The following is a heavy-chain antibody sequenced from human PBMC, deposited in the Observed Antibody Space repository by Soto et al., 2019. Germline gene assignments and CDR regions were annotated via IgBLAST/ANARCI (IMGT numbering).Heavy chain of an antibody. CDR1: GFTFSSYD. CDR3: ARGYQEITMVRGLKYSYGMDV. V-gene: IGHV3-33*01. Sequence: QVQLVESGGGVVQPGRSLRLSCAASGFTFSSYDMHWVRQAPGKGLEWVTVIWYDGSNKYYEESGKGRFTISRDNSKNTLELQMNSRRAEDTAVYYCARGYQEITMVRGLKYSYGMDVWGQGTTVTVSS. CDR2: IWYDGSNK. D-gene: IGHD3-10*01. J-gene: IGHJ6*02.